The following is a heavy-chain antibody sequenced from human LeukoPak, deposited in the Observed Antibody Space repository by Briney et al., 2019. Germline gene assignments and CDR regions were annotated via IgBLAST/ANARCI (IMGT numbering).Heavy chain of an antibody. CDR2: ISYDGRKT. CDR1: GFTIRTYT. Sequence: GGSLRLSCTASGFTIRTYTMHWVRQAPGKGLEWLAVISYDGRKTDYADSVKGRFTISRDNAKSSLYLQMNSLRAEDTAVYYCARDPYSGSYGDYYYYYMDVWGKGTTVTISS. J-gene: IGHJ6*03. V-gene: IGHV3-30*04. D-gene: IGHD1-26*01. CDR3: ARDPYSGSYGDYYYYYMDV.